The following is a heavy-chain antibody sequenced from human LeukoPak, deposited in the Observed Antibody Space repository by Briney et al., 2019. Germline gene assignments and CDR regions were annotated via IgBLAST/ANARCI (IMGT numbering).Heavy chain of an antibody. V-gene: IGHV3-23*01. D-gene: IGHD4-17*01. CDR1: GFTFSIYT. Sequence: GGSLRLSCAASGFTFSIYTMTWVRQAPGKGLEWVSAISGSGSSTYYADSLKGRFTISRDNSMNTLYLQMNSLRAEDTAVYYCAKTPQHYAVVWGQGTLVSVSS. CDR2: ISGSGSST. CDR3: AKTPQHYAVV. J-gene: IGHJ4*02.